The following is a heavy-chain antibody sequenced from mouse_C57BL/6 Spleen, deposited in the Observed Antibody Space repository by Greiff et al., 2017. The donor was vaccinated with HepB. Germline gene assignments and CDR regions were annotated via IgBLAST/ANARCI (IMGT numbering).Heavy chain of an antibody. CDR3: TRALIYYGSSYVGAMDY. CDR2: IDPDTGGT. D-gene: IGHD1-1*01. Sequence: VQLQQSGAELVRPGASVTLSCKASGYTFTDYEMHWVKQTPVHGLEWIGAIDPDTGGTAYNQKFKGKAILTADKSSSTAYMELRSLTSEDSAVYYCTRALIYYGSSYVGAMDYWGQGTSVTVSS. V-gene: IGHV1-15*01. J-gene: IGHJ4*01. CDR1: GYTFTDYE.